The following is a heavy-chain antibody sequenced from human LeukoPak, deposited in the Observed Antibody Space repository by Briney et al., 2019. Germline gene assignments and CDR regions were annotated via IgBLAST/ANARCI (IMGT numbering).Heavy chain of an antibody. CDR3: ARVVVAVFGVMVHSNYFDS. CDR1: GYSFSNFG. V-gene: IGHV1-18*01. J-gene: IGHJ4*02. CDR2: ITGDSETT. Sequence: ASVKVSCKTSGYSFSNFGITWVRQAPGKGLEWMGWITGDSETTDYAQRFQGRISMTADTFTSTAYMELGSLTSDDTAVYYCARVVVAVFGVMVHSNYFDSWGQGTLITVSS. D-gene: IGHD3-3*01.